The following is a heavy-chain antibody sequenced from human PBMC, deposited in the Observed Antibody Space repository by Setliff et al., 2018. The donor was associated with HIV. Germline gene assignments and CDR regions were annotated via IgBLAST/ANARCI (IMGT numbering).Heavy chain of an antibody. CDR2: ISNSGSFI. CDR1: GDSITNDDYY. CDR3: AIHFDTSGHYSPIDS. D-gene: IGHD3-22*01. Sequence: LSLTCTVSGDSITNDDYYWGWIRQAPGKGLEWVSSISNSGSFIYYADSVKGRFTISRDNAKNSLSLQMSSLRAEDTAVYYCAIHFDTSGHYSPIDSWGQGTLVTVSS. V-gene: IGHV3-11*04. J-gene: IGHJ4*02.